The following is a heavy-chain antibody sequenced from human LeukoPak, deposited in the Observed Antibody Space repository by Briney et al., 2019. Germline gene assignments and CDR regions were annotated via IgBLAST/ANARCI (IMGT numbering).Heavy chain of an antibody. CDR2: ISDSGGTT. Sequence: GGSLRLSCAASGISLSSYVMSWVRQAPGKGLEWVSVISDSGGTTYYADSVKGRFTISRDNPKNTLYLQMNSLRAEDTAIYYCASRWGYSFDHWGQGTLVTVSS. V-gene: IGHV3-23*01. D-gene: IGHD3-16*01. J-gene: IGHJ4*02. CDR1: GISLSSYV. CDR3: ASRWGYSFDH.